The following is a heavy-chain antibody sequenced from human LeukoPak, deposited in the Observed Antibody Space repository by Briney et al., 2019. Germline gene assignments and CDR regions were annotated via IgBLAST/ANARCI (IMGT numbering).Heavy chain of an antibody. Sequence: QTLSLTCVVSGDSVSSKNGAWDWIRQSPSRCIEWLGRTYYGFKWYNDYAESMEGRMTISQDTSKNQYSLHLNSVTPDDTAVYYCARDFGTTGWHTFDYWGQGTLVTVSS. J-gene: IGHJ4*02. V-gene: IGHV6-1*01. CDR1: GDSVSSKNGA. CDR2: TYYGFKWYN. D-gene: IGHD6-19*01. CDR3: ARDFGTTGWHTFDY.